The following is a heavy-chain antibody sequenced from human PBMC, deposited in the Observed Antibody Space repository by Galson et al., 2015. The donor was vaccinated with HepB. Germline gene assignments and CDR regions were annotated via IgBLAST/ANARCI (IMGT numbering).Heavy chain of an antibody. CDR1: GFTFSSYS. CDR3: ARNVQYYDFWSGSYYFDY. Sequence: SLRLSCAASGFTFSSYSMNWVRQAPGKGLEWVSYISSSNSIYYADSVKGRFTISRDNAKNSLYLQMNSLRDEDTAMYYCARNVQYYDFWSGSYYFDYWGQGTLVTVSS. V-gene: IGHV3-48*02. CDR2: ISSSNSI. D-gene: IGHD3-3*01. J-gene: IGHJ4*02.